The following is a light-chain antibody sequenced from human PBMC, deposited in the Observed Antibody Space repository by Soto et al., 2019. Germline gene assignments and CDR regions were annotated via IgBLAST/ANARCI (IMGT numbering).Light chain of an antibody. CDR3: QQYNNWPTEIT. J-gene: IGKJ3*01. V-gene: IGKV3-15*01. CDR2: GAS. Sequence: EIVMTQSPATLSVSPGERATLSCRASQGVSSNLAWYQQKPGQAPRLLIYGASTRATGIPARFSGSGSGTEFTLTISSPQPEDFEVYPCQQYNNWPTEITFGPGTKVDIK. CDR1: QGVSSN.